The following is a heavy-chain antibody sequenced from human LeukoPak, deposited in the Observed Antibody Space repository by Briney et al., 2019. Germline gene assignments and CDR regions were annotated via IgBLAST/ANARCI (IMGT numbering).Heavy chain of an antibody. V-gene: IGHV3-21*01. CDR1: GFTFSSYS. Sequence: PGGSLRLPCAASGFTFSSYSMNWVRQAPGKGLEWVSSISSSSSYIYYADSVKGRFTISRDNAKNSLYLQMNSLRAEDTAVYYCARDWPYISSSWYMGYDYWGQGTLVTVPS. CDR3: ARDWPYISSSWYMGYDY. CDR2: ISSSSSYI. J-gene: IGHJ4*02. D-gene: IGHD6-13*01.